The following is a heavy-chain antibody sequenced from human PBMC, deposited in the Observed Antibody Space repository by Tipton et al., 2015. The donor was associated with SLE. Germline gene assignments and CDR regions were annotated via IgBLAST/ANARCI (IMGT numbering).Heavy chain of an antibody. CDR2: IYYTGST. CDR3: ARGRGSSSSYYYYYMGV. J-gene: IGHJ6*03. Sequence: TLSLTCTVSGGSISSTSNHWGWIRQPPGKGLEWIGSIYYTGSTYYNPSLKSRVSVSVDTSKSQFSLQLSSVTAADTAVYYCARGRGSSSSYYYYYMGVWGKGTTVTVSS. D-gene: IGHD6-6*01. CDR1: GGSISSTSNH. V-gene: IGHV4-39*07.